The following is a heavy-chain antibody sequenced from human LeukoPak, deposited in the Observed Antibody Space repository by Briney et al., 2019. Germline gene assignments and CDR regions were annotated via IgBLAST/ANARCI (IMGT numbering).Heavy chain of an antibody. CDR2: IGSDGST. D-gene: IGHD2-15*01. CDR3: ARDPRTPYCSGGSCYSYSYGMDV. CDR1: GFDFSGYA. Sequence: GGSLRLSCAASGFDFSGYAMSWVRQAPGKGLEWVAGIGSDGSTHTAESVKGRFAISRDNSKNTLYLQMNSLRAEDTAVYYCARDPRTPYCSGGSCYSYSYGMDVWGQGTTVTVSS. J-gene: IGHJ6*02. V-gene: IGHV3-23*01.